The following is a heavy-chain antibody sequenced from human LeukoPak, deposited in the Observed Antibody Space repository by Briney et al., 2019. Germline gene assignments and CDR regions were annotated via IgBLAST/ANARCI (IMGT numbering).Heavy chain of an antibody. Sequence: GGSLRLSCAASGFTFSSYSMNWVRQAPGKGLEWVSSISSSNSYIYYADSVKGRFTISRDNAKNSLYLQMNSLRAEDTAVYYCARGIAAAGNFDYWGQGTLVTVSS. J-gene: IGHJ4*02. CDR3: ARGIAAAGNFDY. CDR1: GFTFSSYS. V-gene: IGHV3-21*01. CDR2: ISSSNSYI. D-gene: IGHD6-13*01.